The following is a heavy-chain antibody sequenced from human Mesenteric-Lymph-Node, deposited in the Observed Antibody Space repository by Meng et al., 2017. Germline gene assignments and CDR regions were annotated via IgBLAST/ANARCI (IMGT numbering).Heavy chain of an antibody. CDR2: SSPRGRP. V-gene: IGHV4/OR15-8*01. D-gene: IGHD2-21*01. CDR1: GGSLSRRDW. J-gene: IGHJ5*02. Sequence: QVQLQESGPGLDKPSEPLSLTCAVTGGSLSRRDWWRWVRQPPGTGLAWFGASSPRGRPPSRPSLKRRVPLSLARLEFVLSLPLPSVVVVARAVSLCACGVSSRSPSWGPGPLVTVSS. CDR3: ACGVSSRSPS.